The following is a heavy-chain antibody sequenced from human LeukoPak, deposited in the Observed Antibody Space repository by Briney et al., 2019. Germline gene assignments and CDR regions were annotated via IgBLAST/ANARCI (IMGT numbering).Heavy chain of an antibody. CDR2: INPAGSET. J-gene: IGHJ4*02. Sequence: GGSLSLSCAASGFSLSAYWMTWVPQAPGTGLEWVANINPAGSETYYVDPVKGRFSISRDNAKNLVYLQMNSLRAEDTAVYHCAKFGYVAAVDVWGQGTPVTVSS. CDR3: AKFGYVAAVDV. CDR1: GFSLSAYW. V-gene: IGHV3-7*01. D-gene: IGHD2-15*01.